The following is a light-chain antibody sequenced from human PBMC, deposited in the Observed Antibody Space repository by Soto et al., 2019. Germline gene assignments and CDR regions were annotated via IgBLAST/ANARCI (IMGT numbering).Light chain of an antibody. V-gene: IGKV4-1*01. CDR1: QTIFYTSSNKNY. J-gene: IGKJ3*01. CDR2: WAS. Sequence: DIVLTQSPDSLAVSLGERATIHCKSSQTIFYTSSNKNYLAWYQQRPGQPPKLLIYWASDRESGVPNRFSGSGSGTDFTLTISGLQAEEVAGYYCQQYYSTPFTFGPGTRRDI. CDR3: QQYYSTPFT.